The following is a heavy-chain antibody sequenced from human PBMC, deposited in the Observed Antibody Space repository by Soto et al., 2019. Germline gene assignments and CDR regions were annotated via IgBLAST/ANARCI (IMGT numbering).Heavy chain of an antibody. CDR1: GFTFSNSW. D-gene: IGHD3-22*01. Sequence: PGGSLRLSCAASGFTFSNSWMNWVRQAPGKGLEWVANIKEDGTAKYYLDSVKGRFTVSRDNVKNSLYLQMNSLRAEDTAMYYCTKDRGYLTFDYWGPGTRVTVSS. J-gene: IGHJ4*02. CDR2: IKEDGTAK. CDR3: TKDRGYLTFDY. V-gene: IGHV3-7*01.